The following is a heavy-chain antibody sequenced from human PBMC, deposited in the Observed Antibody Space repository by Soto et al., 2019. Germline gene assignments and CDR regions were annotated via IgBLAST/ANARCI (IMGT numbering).Heavy chain of an antibody. Sequence: GGSLRLCCAASGFTFSSYAMSGVRQDPGKGLEWVSAISGSGGSTYYADSVKGRFTISRDNSKNTLYLQMNSLRAEDTAVYYCAKDSGSYYDFWSGYYFDYWGQGTLVTVSS. CDR2: ISGSGGST. CDR3: AKDSGSYYDFWSGYYFDY. V-gene: IGHV3-23*01. CDR1: GFTFSSYA. J-gene: IGHJ4*02. D-gene: IGHD3-3*01.